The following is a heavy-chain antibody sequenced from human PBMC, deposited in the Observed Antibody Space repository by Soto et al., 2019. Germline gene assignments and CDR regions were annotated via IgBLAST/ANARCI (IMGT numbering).Heavy chain of an antibody. V-gene: IGHV5-10-1*01. D-gene: IGHD4-17*01. CDR2: IDPSDSYT. CDR1: GYNITRYW. Sequence: GQGLQISVKGSGYNITRYWFIWVRQIPGKGLEWMGRIDPSDSYTNYSPSFQGHVTISADKSISTAYLQWSSLKASDTAMYYCASLASGDYGWFDPWGQGTLVTVSS. CDR3: ASLASGDYGWFDP. J-gene: IGHJ5*02.